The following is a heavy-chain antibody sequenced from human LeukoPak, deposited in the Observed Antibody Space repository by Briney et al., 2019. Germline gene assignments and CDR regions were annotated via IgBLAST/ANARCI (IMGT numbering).Heavy chain of an antibody. CDR1: GFTFKTYA. V-gene: IGHV3-23*01. CDR3: AKAYFDY. CDR2: MSGSGSST. J-gene: IGHJ4*02. Sequence: GGSLRLSCAASGFTFKTYAMNWVRQVPGKGPEWVSSMSGSGSSTDYADSVKGRFTISRDNSKNTLYLQMNSLRAEDTAVYYCAKAYFDYWGQGTLVTVSS.